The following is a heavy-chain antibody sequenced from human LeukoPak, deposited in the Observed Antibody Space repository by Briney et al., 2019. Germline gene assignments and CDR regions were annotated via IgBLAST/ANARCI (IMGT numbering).Heavy chain of an antibody. Sequence: GRSLRLSCAASGLTFSNYGMHWVRQAPGKGLEWVAVIWYDGSNQYYAGSVKGRFTISRDNSKNTLYLQMNSLRAEDTAVYYCAANFDFWGQGTLVTVSS. CDR2: IWYDGSNQ. J-gene: IGHJ4*02. CDR3: AANFDF. V-gene: IGHV3-33*01. CDR1: GLTFSNYG.